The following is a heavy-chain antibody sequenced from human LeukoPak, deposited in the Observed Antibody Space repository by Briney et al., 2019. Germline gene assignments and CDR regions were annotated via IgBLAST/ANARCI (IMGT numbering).Heavy chain of an antibody. D-gene: IGHD3-22*01. J-gene: IGHJ3*02. CDR1: GGSISSGSYY. CDR2: IYTSGST. Sequence: SQTLSLTCTVSGGSISSGSYYWSWIRQPAGKGLEWIGRIYTSGSTNYNPSLKSRVTMSVDTSKNQFSLKLSSVTAADTAVYYCASAHYYDSSGYYLSDAFDIWGQGTMVTVSS. CDR3: ASAHYYDSSGYYLSDAFDI. V-gene: IGHV4-61*02.